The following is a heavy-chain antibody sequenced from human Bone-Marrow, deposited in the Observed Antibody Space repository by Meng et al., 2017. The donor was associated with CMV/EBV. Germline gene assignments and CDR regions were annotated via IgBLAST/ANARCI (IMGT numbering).Heavy chain of an antibody. J-gene: IGHJ6*02. CDR3: ASRRGYYYYGMDV. CDR1: GGSFSGYY. Sequence: SETLSLTCAVYGGSFSGYYWSWIRQPPGKGLEWMGEINHRGSTNYNPSLKSLVTISVETSKKQFSLKLSSVTAADTAVYYCASRRGYYYYGMDVWGQGTTVAFSS. CDR2: INHRGST. V-gene: IGHV4-34*01. D-gene: IGHD2/OR15-2a*01.